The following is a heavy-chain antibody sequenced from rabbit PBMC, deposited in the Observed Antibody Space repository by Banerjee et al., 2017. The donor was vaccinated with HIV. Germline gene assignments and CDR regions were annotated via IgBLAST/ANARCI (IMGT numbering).Heavy chain of an antibody. Sequence: HSLEESGGGLAKLEGSLTLTGKASGFDISSYYYVCWVRQAPGKGLEWIACIFTSSTRTYYASWAKGRFTISKTSSTTVTLQMTSLTAADTATYFCARTGGAGYGYGLWGPGTLVTVS. CDR2: IFTSSTRT. V-gene: IGHV1S40*01. CDR3: ARTGGAGYGYGL. CDR1: GFDISSYYY. J-gene: IGHJ4*01. D-gene: IGHD6-1*01.